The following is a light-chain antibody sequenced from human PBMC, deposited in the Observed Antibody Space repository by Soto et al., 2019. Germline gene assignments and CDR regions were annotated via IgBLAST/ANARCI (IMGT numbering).Light chain of an antibody. Sequence: EIVMTQSPATLSVSPGERATLSCTASQSVSSNLAWYQQKPGQAPRLLIYGASSRATGVPARFSGSGSGTEFTLTISSLQSEDFAVYYCHQYNNWPLTFGGGTKVDIK. J-gene: IGKJ4*01. V-gene: IGKV3D-15*01. CDR3: HQYNNWPLT. CDR1: QSVSSN. CDR2: GAS.